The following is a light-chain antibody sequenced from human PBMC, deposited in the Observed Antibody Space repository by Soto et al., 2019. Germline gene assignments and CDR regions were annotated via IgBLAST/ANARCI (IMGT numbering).Light chain of an antibody. J-gene: IGLJ2*01. V-gene: IGLV2-8*02. CDR2: EVS. Sequence: QSVLTQPPYAYRTSGQSVTIYCTGNSSDVGGYNYVSWYQQHPGKAPKLMIYEVSERPSGVPDRFSGSKSGNTASLTVSGLQSEDEADYYCTSNAGLNIVLFGGGTKVTVL. CDR1: SSDVGGYNY. CDR3: TSNAGLNIVL.